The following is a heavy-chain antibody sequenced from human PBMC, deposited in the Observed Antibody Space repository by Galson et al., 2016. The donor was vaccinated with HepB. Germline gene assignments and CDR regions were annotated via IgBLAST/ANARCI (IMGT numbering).Heavy chain of an antibody. J-gene: IGHJ4*02. V-gene: IGHV3-43*01. D-gene: IGHD4-23*01. CDR3: AKDDGGYSGFDY. CDR1: GFTFGTYT. CDR2: ITGDRANA. Sequence: SLRLSCAASGFTFGTYTMHWIRQAPGEGLQWVSLITGDRANAYYAESVKGRFTISRDNRKNSLYLQMNSLGTEDTALYYCAKDDGGYSGFDYWGQGTLVTVSS.